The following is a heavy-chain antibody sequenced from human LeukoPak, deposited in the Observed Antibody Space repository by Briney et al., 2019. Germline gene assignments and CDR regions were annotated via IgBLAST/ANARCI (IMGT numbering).Heavy chain of an antibody. J-gene: IGHJ6*03. V-gene: IGHV3-21*01. CDR3: ARFLATWDYYYMDV. CDR2: ISSSSSYI. Sequence: RGSLRLSCAASGFTFSSYSMNWVRQAPGKGLEWVSSISSSSSYIYYADSVKGRFTISRDNAKNSLYLQMNSLRAEDTAVYYCARFLATWDYYYMDVWGTGTTVTVSS. CDR1: GFTFSSYS. D-gene: IGHD3-3*01.